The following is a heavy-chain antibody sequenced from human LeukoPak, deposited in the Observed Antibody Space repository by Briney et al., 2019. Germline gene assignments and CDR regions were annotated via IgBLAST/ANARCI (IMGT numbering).Heavy chain of an antibody. Sequence: GGSLRLSCAGSAFPFSSHGMNWVRQAPGKGLEWVSGISPGGGPTYYADSVKGRFTISRDDSKSTLYLQMTNLRAEDTAVYYCAKDGRSQGGSGLFDYWGQGTLVTVSS. CDR1: AFPFSSHG. V-gene: IGHV3-23*01. CDR3: AKDGRSQGGSGLFDY. J-gene: IGHJ4*02. D-gene: IGHD3-10*01. CDR2: ISPGGGPT.